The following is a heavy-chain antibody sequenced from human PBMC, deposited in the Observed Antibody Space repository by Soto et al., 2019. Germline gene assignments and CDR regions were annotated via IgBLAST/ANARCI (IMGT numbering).Heavy chain of an antibody. Sequence: ASVKVSCKASGYTFTSYGISWLQQAPGQGLEWMGWISAYNGNTNYAQKLQGRVTITRDTSASTAYMELSSLRSEDTAVSYCARTSGYYFYDYWGQGTLVTVSS. CDR3: ARTSGYYFYDY. V-gene: IGHV1-18*01. J-gene: IGHJ4*02. CDR1: GYTFTSYG. D-gene: IGHD3-3*01. CDR2: ISAYNGNT.